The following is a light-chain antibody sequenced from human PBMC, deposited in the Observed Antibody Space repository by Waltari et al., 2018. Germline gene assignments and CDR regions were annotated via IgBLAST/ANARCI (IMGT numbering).Light chain of an antibody. Sequence: QSVLTQPPAASGTPGQRVTLSCSGDNSNIGTNFVHWYQQVPGAAPTPLIFRNNHRPPGGPDRFSGSKSGTSASLAITGLRSEDEAVYYCASWDGSMNGDWVFGGGTTLTVL. CDR2: RNN. J-gene: IGLJ2*01. CDR3: ASWDGSMNGDWV. CDR1: NSNIGTNF. V-gene: IGLV1-44*01.